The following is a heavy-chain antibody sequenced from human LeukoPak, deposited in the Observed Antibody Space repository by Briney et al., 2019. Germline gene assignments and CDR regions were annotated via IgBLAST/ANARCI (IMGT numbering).Heavy chain of an antibody. Sequence: KSSETLSLTCAVYGGSFSGYYWSWIRQPPGKGLEWIGEINHSGSTNYNPSLKSRVTISVDTSKNQFSPKLSSVTAADTAVYYCARRLRYFDWVHFDYWGQGTLVTVSS. D-gene: IGHD3-9*01. V-gene: IGHV4-34*01. CDR1: GGSFSGYY. CDR3: ARRLRYFDWVHFDY. J-gene: IGHJ4*02. CDR2: INHSGST.